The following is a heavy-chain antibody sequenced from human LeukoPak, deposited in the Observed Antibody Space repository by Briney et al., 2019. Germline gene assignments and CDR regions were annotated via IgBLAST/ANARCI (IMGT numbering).Heavy chain of an antibody. Sequence: SETLSLTCTVSGGSISSYYWSWIRQPPGKGLEWIGRIYTSGSTNYNPSLKSRVTISVDTSKNQFSLKLSSVTAADTAVYYCARHQTKYSSSSGLDYWGQGTLVTVSS. CDR2: IYTSGST. J-gene: IGHJ4*02. CDR1: GGSISSYY. CDR3: ARHQTKYSSSSGLDY. V-gene: IGHV4-59*08. D-gene: IGHD6-6*01.